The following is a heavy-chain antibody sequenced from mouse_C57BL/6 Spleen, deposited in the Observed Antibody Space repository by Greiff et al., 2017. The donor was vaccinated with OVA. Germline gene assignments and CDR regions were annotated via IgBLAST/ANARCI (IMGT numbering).Heavy chain of an antibody. D-gene: IGHD3-2*02. CDR2: IDPEDGET. CDR1: GFNIKDYY. CDR3: ASGELRLRGYAMDY. Sequence: VQLQQSGAELVKPGASVKLSCTASGFNIKDYYMHWVKQRTEQGLEWIGRIDPEDGETKYAPKFQGKATITADTSSNTAYMQRSSLTSEDTAVYYCASGELRLRGYAMDYWGQGTSVTVSA. V-gene: IGHV14-2*01. J-gene: IGHJ4*01.